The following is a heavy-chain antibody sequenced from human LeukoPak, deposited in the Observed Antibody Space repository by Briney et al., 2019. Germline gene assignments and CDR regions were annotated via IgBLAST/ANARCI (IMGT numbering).Heavy chain of an antibody. CDR3: ARDPHLAAAGKGPFYYGMDV. J-gene: IGHJ6*02. D-gene: IGHD6-13*01. V-gene: IGHV1-18*01. CDR2: MGAYNGNT. Sequence: GASVKGFCKASVYTFTKYGISWVRQAAGQGREWMGWMGAYNGNTNNAQKLQGRVTVTTDTSTSTAYMELRSLRSDDTAVYYCARDPHLAAAGKGPFYYGMDVWGQGTTVTVSS. CDR1: VYTFTKYG.